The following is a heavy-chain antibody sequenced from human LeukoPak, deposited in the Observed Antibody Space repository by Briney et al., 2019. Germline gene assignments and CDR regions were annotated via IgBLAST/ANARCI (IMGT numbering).Heavy chain of an antibody. CDR2: ISSSSSTI. Sequence: PGGSLRLSCAASGFTFSNAWMNWVRQAPGKGLEWVSYISSSSSTIYYADSVKGRFTISRDNAKNSLYLQMNSLRAEDTAVYYCARERSTLRFRGTDVWGQGTTVTVSS. V-gene: IGHV3-48*04. CDR1: GFTFSNAW. J-gene: IGHJ6*02. D-gene: IGHD3-10*01. CDR3: ARERSTLRFRGTDV.